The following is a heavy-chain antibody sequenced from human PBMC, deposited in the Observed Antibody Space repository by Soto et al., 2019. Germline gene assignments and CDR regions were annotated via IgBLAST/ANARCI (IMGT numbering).Heavy chain of an antibody. Sequence: QVQLVQSGAEVKKPGASVKVSCKASGYTFTSYAMHWVRQAPGQRLEWMGWINAGNGNTKYSQKFQGRVTITRDTSASTAYMELSSLRSEDTAVYYCAGLTMVRGVIITGPLNDAFDIWGQGTMVTVSS. J-gene: IGHJ3*02. CDR3: AGLTMVRGVIITGPLNDAFDI. D-gene: IGHD3-10*01. V-gene: IGHV1-3*01. CDR1: GYTFTSYA. CDR2: INAGNGNT.